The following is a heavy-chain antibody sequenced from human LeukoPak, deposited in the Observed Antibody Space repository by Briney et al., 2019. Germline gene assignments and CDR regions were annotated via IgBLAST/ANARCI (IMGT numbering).Heavy chain of an antibody. J-gene: IGHJ4*02. CDR3: VRHSRVVAFDY. Sequence: PSQTLSLTCTVSGVSISNHYSSWIRQPPGKGLEWIGYIYYTGNTNYNPSLKSRVTISEDTYKNQVSLKLSSVTAADTAVYYCVRHSRVVAFDYWGQGNLVTVSS. CDR1: GVSISNHY. CDR2: IYYTGNT. D-gene: IGHD2-15*01. V-gene: IGHV4-59*08.